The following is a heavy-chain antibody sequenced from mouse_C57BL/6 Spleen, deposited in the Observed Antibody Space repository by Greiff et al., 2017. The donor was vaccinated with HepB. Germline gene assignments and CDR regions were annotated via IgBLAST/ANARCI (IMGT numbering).Heavy chain of an antibody. CDR2: IDPENGDT. CDR3: TTRTTVVYFDY. CDR1: GFNIKDDY. Sequence: VQLQQSGAELVRPGASVKLSCTASGFNIKDDYMHWVKQRPEQGLEWIGWIDPENGDTEYASKFQGKATITADTSSNTAYLQLSSLTSEDTAVYYCTTRTTVVYFDYWGQGTTLTVSS. J-gene: IGHJ2*01. V-gene: IGHV14-4*01. D-gene: IGHD1-1*01.